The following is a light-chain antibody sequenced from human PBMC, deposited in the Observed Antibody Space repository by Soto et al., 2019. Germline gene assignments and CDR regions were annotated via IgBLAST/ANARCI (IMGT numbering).Light chain of an antibody. J-gene: IGKJ1*01. V-gene: IGKV1-5*01. CDR1: QSISSW. Sequence: DIQMTKSPSTMSASVGDRVTITCRAIQSISSWLAWYQQKPGKAPKLLIYDASSLESVVPSRFSGSGSGTECALTISSMQPDEFATYYCKQYMIYSPTFGNGIKVEIK. CDR3: KQYMIYSPT. CDR2: DAS.